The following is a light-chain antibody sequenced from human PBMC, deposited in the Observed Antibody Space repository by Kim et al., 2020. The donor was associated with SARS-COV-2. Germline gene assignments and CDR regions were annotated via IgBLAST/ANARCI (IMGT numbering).Light chain of an antibody. CDR1: QSISGW. CDR3: QQYNSYSRE. Sequence: DIQMTQSPSTLSASVGDRVTITCRASQSISGWLAWYQQKPGKAPKLLIYKASSLEGGVPSRFSGSGSGTEFTLTISSLQPDDFATYYCQQYNSYSREFGQGTKVDIK. CDR2: KAS. J-gene: IGKJ1*01. V-gene: IGKV1-5*03.